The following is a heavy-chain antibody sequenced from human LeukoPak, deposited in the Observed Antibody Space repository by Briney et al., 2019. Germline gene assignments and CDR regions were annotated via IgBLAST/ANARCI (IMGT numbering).Heavy chain of an antibody. Sequence: ASVNVSRKVSGYTHPQLSMHWVRQPPGKGREGVGGFDPEDGETIYAQKFQGRVTMTEDTSTDTAYVELSSLRPDGTAVYYCATPFQEGRYSFDYWGQGPLLPVPS. J-gene: IGHJ4*02. CDR3: ATPFQEGRYSFDY. CDR2: FDPEDGET. V-gene: IGHV1-24*01. CDR1: GYTHPQLS. D-gene: IGHD3-16*01.